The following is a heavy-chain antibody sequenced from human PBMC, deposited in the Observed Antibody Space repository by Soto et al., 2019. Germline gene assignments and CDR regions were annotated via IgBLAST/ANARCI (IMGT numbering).Heavy chain of an antibody. D-gene: IGHD2-15*01. CDR3: ARWVAGAADC. CDR2: TKNKGQSFTI. CDR1: GFASSDHY. V-gene: IGHV3-72*01. Sequence: PGGSLRLSCAASGFASSDHYMDWVRQAPGKGLEWLGRTKNKGQSFTIECAPSVKGRFIISRDDSKNSVFLQINSLRTDDTAVYYCARWVAGAADCWGQGTQVTVSS. J-gene: IGHJ4*02.